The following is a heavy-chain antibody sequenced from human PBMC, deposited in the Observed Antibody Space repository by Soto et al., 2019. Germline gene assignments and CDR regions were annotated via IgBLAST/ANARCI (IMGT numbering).Heavy chain of an antibody. D-gene: IGHD2-2*01. CDR3: ARTSRAVPGTVFDS. CDR1: PGSISDYY. V-gene: IGHV4-59*12. J-gene: IGHJ4*02. CDR2: VYSGGRA. Sequence: WETLSLTCDVFPGSISDYYWRWVRQTPGKRLEWIGFVYSGGRAMYNAAFKSGGIISLETSKNQFSLTLTSLTAADSAVYYCARTSRAVPGTVFDSWGQGSLVTVST.